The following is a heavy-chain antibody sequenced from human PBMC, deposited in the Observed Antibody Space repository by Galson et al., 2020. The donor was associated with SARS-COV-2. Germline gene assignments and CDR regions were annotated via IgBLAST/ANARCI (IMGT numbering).Heavy chain of an antibody. Sequence: SETLSLTCAVSGYSISSGYYWGWIRQPPGKGLEWIGSIYHSGSTYYNPSLKSRVTISVDTSKNQFSLKLSSVTAADTAVYYCARIGSVQLVPFFDYWGQGTLVTVSS. CDR2: IYHSGST. J-gene: IGHJ4*02. CDR1: GYSISSGYY. D-gene: IGHD6-13*01. V-gene: IGHV4-38-2*01. CDR3: ARIGSVQLVPFFDY.